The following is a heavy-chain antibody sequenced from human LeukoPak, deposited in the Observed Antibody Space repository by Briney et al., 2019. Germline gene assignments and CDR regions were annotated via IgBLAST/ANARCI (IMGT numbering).Heavy chain of an antibody. CDR2: IYYSGST. CDR1: GGSISSYY. J-gene: IGHJ4*02. V-gene: IGHV4-59*01. D-gene: IGHD5-24*01. Sequence: SETLSLTCTVSGGSISSYYWSWIRQPPGKGLEWIGYIYYSGSTNYNPSLKSRVTISVDTSKNQFSLKLSSVTAADTAVYYCAGIVEMGFDYWGQGTLVTVSS. CDR3: AGIVEMGFDY.